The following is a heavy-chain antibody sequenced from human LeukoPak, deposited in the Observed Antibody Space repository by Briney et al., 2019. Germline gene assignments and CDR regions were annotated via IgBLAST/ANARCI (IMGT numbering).Heavy chain of an antibody. CDR3: AREWTRGGFSNYYIDV. D-gene: IGHD3/OR15-3a*01. J-gene: IGHJ6*03. V-gene: IGHV3-7*01. Sequence: GGSLRLSCAASGFTFSTYWMTWVRQAPAKGLEWVANIKPEGREKNYLDSVTGRFTNSRDNAKNSLSLQMNSLRAEDTAVYYCAREWTRGGFSNYYIDVWGEGTTVTVSS. CDR2: IKPEGREK. CDR1: GFTFSTYW.